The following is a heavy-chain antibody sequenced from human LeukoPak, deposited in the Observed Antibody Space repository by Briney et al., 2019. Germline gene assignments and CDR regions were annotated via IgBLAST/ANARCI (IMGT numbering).Heavy chain of an antibody. Sequence: PSETLSLTCAVYGGSFSGYYWSWIRQPPGKGLEWIGEINHSGSTNYNPSLKSRVTISVDTSKNQFSLKLSSVTAADTAVYYCARRYYYDSSGYYYFDYWGQGTPVTVSS. CDR3: ARRYYYDSSGYYYFDY. D-gene: IGHD3-22*01. J-gene: IGHJ4*02. CDR1: GGSFSGYY. CDR2: INHSGST. V-gene: IGHV4-34*01.